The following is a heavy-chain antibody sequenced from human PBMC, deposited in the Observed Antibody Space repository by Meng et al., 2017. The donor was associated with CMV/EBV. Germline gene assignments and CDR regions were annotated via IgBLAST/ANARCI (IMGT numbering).Heavy chain of an antibody. CDR2: IIPIFGTA. Sequence: VQLVQSGAERKRPGSSVKASCKASGGTFSSYAIIWVLQAPGQGLEWMGGIIPIFGTANYAQKFQGRVTITADESTSTAYMELSSLRSEDTAVYYCARQLRLGELSPFDYWGQGTLVTVSS. V-gene: IGHV1-69*12. J-gene: IGHJ4*02. CDR3: ARQLRLGELSPFDY. CDR1: GGTFSSYA. D-gene: IGHD3-16*02.